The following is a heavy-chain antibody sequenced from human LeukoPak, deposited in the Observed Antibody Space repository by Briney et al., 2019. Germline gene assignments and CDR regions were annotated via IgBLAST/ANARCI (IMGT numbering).Heavy chain of an antibody. CDR3: ARGKPRYSSGWYVLDY. D-gene: IGHD6-19*01. CDR2: INHSGST. Sequence: SETLSLTCAVSGGSISSGGYSWSWIRQPPGKGLEWIGEINHSGSTNYNPSLKSRVTISVDTSKNQFSLKLSSVTAADTAVYYCARGKPRYSSGWYVLDYWGQGTLVTVSS. CDR1: GGSISSGGYS. V-gene: IGHV4-30-2*01. J-gene: IGHJ4*02.